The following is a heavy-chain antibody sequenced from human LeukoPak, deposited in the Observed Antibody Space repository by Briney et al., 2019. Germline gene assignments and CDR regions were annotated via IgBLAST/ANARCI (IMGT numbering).Heavy chain of an antibody. Sequence: GGSLRLSCAASGFIFSDYYMSWIRQAPGKGVDGLSYISSDSSYTKYADSVKGRFTVSRDNAKNSLYLQMTSLRPEDTAVYYCARLHSTAAAGTYDYWGQGTLVTVSS. J-gene: IGHJ4*02. CDR3: ARLHSTAAAGTYDY. V-gene: IGHV3-11*06. CDR1: GFIFSDYY. D-gene: IGHD6-13*01. CDR2: ISSDSSYT.